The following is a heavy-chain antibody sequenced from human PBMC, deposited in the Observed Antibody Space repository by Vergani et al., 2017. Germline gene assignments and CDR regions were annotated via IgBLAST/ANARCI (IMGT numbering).Heavy chain of an antibody. CDR2: IYVSGIT. D-gene: IGHD4-23*01. J-gene: IGHJ3*01. CDR3: AXDNKQLRPRAFDL. V-gene: IGHV4-61*02. CDR1: GASINNDFYY. Sequence: QVQLQESGPGLVKPSQTLALTCTVSGASINNDFYYWPWIRQPAGKGLEWIGRIYVSGITDYNSSLQSRVSMSVDTSKKQFSLTLTSVTAADTAVYYCAXDNKQLRPRAFDLWVQGTMVTVS.